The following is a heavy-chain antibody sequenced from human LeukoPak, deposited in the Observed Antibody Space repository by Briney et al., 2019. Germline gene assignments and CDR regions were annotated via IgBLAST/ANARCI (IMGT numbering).Heavy chain of an antibody. Sequence: GGSLRLSCAASGFSFRLYWMSWVRQTPGKGLEWVANINQDGTLKNNVDSLKGRFTVSRDNAKNSVFLQMNSLRAEDTAVYYCAELGITMIGGVWGKGTTVTISS. CDR1: GFSFRLYW. CDR2: INQDGTLK. D-gene: IGHD3-10*02. V-gene: IGHV3-7*01. CDR3: AELGITMIGGV. J-gene: IGHJ6*04.